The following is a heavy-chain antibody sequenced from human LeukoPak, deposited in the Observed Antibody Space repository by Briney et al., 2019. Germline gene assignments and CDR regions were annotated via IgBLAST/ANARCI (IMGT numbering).Heavy chain of an antibody. CDR2: INHSGST. V-gene: IGHV4-34*01. CDR1: GGSISSYY. Sequence: ASETLSLTCTVSGGSISSYYWSWIRQPPGKGLEWIGEINHSGSTNYNSSLKSRVTISVDTSKNQFSLKLSSVTAADTAVYYCARGRDYDILTGYYYYYGMDVWGQGTTVTVSS. CDR3: ARGRDYDILTGYYYYYGMDV. D-gene: IGHD3-9*01. J-gene: IGHJ6*02.